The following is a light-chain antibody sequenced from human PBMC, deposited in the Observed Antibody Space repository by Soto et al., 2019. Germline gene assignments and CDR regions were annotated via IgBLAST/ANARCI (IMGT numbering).Light chain of an antibody. CDR1: QSVVTN. V-gene: IGKV3D-15*01. CDR3: QQYNNWPFT. J-gene: IGKJ5*01. Sequence: EIVLTQSPGTLSLSPGDRTTLSCRASQSVVTNSLAWYQQKPGQAPRLIIYGASNRATGIPARFSGSGSGTEFTLTISSLQSEDFAVYYCQQYNNWPFTFGQGTRLEIK. CDR2: GAS.